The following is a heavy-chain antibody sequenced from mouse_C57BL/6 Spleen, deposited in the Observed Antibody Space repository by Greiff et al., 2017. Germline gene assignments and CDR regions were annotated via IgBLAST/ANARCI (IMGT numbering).Heavy chain of an antibody. V-gene: IGHV1-82*01. J-gene: IGHJ1*03. CDR3: ARSITTVGDWYFDV. Sequence: QVQLKESGPELVKPGASVKISCKASGYAFSSSWMNWVKQRPGKGLEWIGRIYPGDGDTNYNGKFKGKATLTADKSSSTAYMQLSSLTSEDSAVYFCARSITTVGDWYFDVWGTGTTVTVSS. D-gene: IGHD1-1*01. CDR1: GYAFSSSW. CDR2: IYPGDGDT.